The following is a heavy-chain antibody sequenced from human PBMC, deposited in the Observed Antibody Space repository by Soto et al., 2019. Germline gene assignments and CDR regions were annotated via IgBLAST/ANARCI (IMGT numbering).Heavy chain of an antibody. CDR2: ISSSSSYI. D-gene: IGHD6-6*01. CDR1: GFTFSSYS. J-gene: IGHJ4*02. Sequence: GGSLRLSCAASGFTFSSYSMNWVRQAPGKGLEWVSSISSSSSYIYYADSVKGRFTISRDNAKNSLYLQMNSLRAEDTAVYYCARGPAQYSSWYYSDYWGQGTLVTVSS. CDR3: ARGPAQYSSWYYSDY. V-gene: IGHV3-21*01.